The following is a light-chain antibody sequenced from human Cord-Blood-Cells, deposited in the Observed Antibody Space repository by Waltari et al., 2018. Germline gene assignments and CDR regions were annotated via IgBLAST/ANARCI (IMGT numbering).Light chain of an antibody. CDR1: QSVSSSY. J-gene: IGKJ4*01. CDR3: QQYGSSPLT. V-gene: IGKV3-20*01. Sequence: EIVLTQSPVTLSLSPGERATLSCRASQSVSSSYLAWYQQKPGQAPRLLIYGASSRATGIPDRFSGSGSVTDFTLTISRLEPEDFAVYYCQQYGSSPLTFGGGTKVEIK. CDR2: GAS.